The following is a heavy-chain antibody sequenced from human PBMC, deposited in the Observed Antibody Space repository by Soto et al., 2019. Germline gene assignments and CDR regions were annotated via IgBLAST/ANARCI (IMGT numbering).Heavy chain of an antibody. V-gene: IGHV1-69*10. CDR3: ATGYGDLTYYFDY. CDR2: IIPLLGIG. D-gene: IGHD4-17*01. Sequence: GASGKVACNASGGTFSRYGVSWVRHAPGQGLEWMGGIIPLLGIGEYVQKFQGRFNITADKSTSTAYMELSSLRSEDTAVYYCATGYGDLTYYFDYWGQGTMVTVSS. J-gene: IGHJ4*02. CDR1: GGTFSRYG.